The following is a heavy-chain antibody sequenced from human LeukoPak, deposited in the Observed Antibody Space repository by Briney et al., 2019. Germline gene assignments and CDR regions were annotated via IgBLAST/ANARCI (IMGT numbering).Heavy chain of an antibody. CDR3: ARDGPAAGHAFDY. CDR2: MWDDGTNE. CDR1: GGSISRSNW. J-gene: IGHJ4*02. Sequence: TLSLTCSVSGGSISRSNWWTWVRQPPGKGLEWVAVMWDDGTNEYYVESVKGRFTISRDNGKRTLYLQMNSLRVEDTAVYYCARDGPAAGHAFDYWGQGTLVTVSS. V-gene: IGHV3-33*07.